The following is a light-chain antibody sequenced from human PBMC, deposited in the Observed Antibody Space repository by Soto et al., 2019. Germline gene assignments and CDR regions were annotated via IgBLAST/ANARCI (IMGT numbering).Light chain of an antibody. Sequence: VMTQPPLSLSVAPGQPASICCKSSQSLLHITGETFLFWYLQKPGQSPQLLIYEVSTRVSGVPDRFSGSGSGTDFTLEISRVETDDVGIYYCMQSKQIPPTFGQGTLLEIK. CDR1: QSLLHITGETF. CDR3: MQSKQIPPT. J-gene: IGKJ5*01. V-gene: IGKV2D-29*02. CDR2: EVS.